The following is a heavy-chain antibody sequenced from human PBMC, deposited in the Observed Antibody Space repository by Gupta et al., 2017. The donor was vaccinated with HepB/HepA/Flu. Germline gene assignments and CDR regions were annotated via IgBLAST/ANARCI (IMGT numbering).Heavy chain of an antibody. Sequence: VQLQESGPGLVKPPETLSLTCTVPGGPISSYYCTWIRTPPGKGLEWIVYIYYSGSTNSNPSLKSRVTISVDTSKNQFSLKLSSVTAADTAVYYCSRHHPPSEAGGSYGMDVWGQGTTVTVSS. V-gene: IGHV4-59*08. CDR3: SRHHPPSEAGGSYGMDV. CDR1: GGPISSYY. CDR2: IYYSGST. D-gene: IGHD3-10*01. J-gene: IGHJ6*02.